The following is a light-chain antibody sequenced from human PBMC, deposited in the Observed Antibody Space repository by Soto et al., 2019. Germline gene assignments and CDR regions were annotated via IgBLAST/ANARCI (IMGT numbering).Light chain of an antibody. CDR3: QQSYSDPRT. J-gene: IGKJ1*01. CDR1: QSIGTY. Sequence: DIQLTQSPSSLSLSLGNRATITCRASQSIGTYFLWYRQKTGNAPELLIYAASRLQSVVPSRFSGSGSGAVFTLTISGLQPEDFATYYCQQSYSDPRTFGQGTKVEI. V-gene: IGKV1-39*01. CDR2: AAS.